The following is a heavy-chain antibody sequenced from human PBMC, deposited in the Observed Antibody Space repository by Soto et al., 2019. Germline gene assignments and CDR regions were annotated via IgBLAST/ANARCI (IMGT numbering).Heavy chain of an antibody. J-gene: IGHJ6*02. CDR3: TTGSVEGV. CDR2: IKTNTEGGTI. V-gene: IGHV3-15*07. CDR1: GLTISDAW. D-gene: IGHD2-15*01. Sequence: EVQLVESGGGLIYPGGSLRLSCAASGLTISDAWMNWVRQAPGKGLEWVGRIKTNTEGGTIDYAAAVKGRFTVSRDDSKNTLYLQMNSLKIEDTAVYYCTTGSVEGVWGQGTTVIVSS.